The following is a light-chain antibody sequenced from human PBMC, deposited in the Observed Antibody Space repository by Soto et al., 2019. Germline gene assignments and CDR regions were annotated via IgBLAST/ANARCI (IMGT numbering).Light chain of an antibody. CDR1: QSLLHSNGYNY. Sequence: DIVMTQSPLSLPVTPGEPASISCRSSQSLLHSNGYNYLDWYLQKPGQSPQLLIYLGSNRASGVADRFSGSGSGTDFTLKISRVAAEDVGVYYCMQALQTGTFGPGTKVDIK. CDR2: LGS. CDR3: MQALQTGT. J-gene: IGKJ3*01. V-gene: IGKV2-28*01.